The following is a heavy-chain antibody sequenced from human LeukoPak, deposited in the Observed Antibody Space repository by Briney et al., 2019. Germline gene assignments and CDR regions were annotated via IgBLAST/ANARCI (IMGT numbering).Heavy chain of an antibody. V-gene: IGHV3-33*01. CDR1: GFTFSDYG. J-gene: IGHJ4*02. D-gene: IGHD5-24*01. Sequence: AEGSLRLSCVASGFTFSDYGMHWVRQAPGKGLEWVAVIWFDESNKYYADSVKGRFTISRDNSKDTLYLQMNSLRVEDTAVYYCARDFGGDGYNSWGQGTLVTVSS. CDR2: IWFDESNK. CDR3: ARDFGGDGYNS.